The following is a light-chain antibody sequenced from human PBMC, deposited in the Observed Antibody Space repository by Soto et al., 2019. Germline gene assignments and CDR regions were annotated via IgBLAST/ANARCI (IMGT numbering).Light chain of an antibody. V-gene: IGLV2-8*01. CDR3: SSYAGSNNLV. Sequence: QSVLTQPPSASGSPGQSVTISCTGASSDVGGYNYVSWYQQYPGKAPKLIIYEVTKRPSDVPDRFSGSKSGNTASLTVSGLQGEDEAEYYCSSYAGSNNLVFGGGTKLTVL. CDR2: EVT. J-gene: IGLJ2*01. CDR1: SSDVGGYNY.